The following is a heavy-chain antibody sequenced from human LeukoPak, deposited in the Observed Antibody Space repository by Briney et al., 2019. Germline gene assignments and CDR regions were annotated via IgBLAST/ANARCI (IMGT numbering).Heavy chain of an antibody. CDR1: GFTFSSYA. V-gene: IGHV3-30*04. CDR3: AREVGTYYYGSGGFDY. J-gene: IGHJ4*02. CDR2: ISYDGSNK. D-gene: IGHD3-10*01. Sequence: PGRSLRLSCAASGFTFSSYAMHWVRQAPGKGLEWVAVISYDGSNKYYADSVKGRFTISRDNSKNTLYLQMNSLRAEDTAVYYCAREVGTYYYGSGGFDYWGQGTLVTVSS.